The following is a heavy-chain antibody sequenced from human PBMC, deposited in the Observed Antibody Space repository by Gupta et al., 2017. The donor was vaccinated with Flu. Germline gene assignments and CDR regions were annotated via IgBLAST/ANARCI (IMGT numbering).Heavy chain of an antibody. V-gene: IGHV1-18*01. D-gene: IGHD5-18*01. CDR2: VSTYNGDK. CDR3: ARDLRDGLRYGSDC. Sequence: QVQLVQSGAEVKKPGASVKVSCKASGYSFIYYGISWVRQAPGQGLEWMGWVSTYNGDKNYAQKFQDRVSMTTDTSTSTAYMELRSLGSDDTAIYYCARDLRDGLRYGSDCWGQGTLVTVSS. CDR1: GYSFIYYG. J-gene: IGHJ4*02.